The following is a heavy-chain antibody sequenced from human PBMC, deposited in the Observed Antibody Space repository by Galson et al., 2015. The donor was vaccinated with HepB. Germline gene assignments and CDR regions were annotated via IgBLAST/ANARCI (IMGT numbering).Heavy chain of an antibody. CDR3: VRVFSGSLGALDY. J-gene: IGHJ4*02. V-gene: IGHV3-72*01. CDR1: GFTFSDPY. CDR2: IRRETNSYTT. D-gene: IGHD3-10*01. Sequence: SLRLSCADSGFTFSDPYMDWVRPTPRKGLEWVGRIRRETNSYTTDYAPAVQGRSTIPRDDSKNSLHLQMNSLKTEDTAVYYCVRVFSGSLGALDYWGQGTLVTVSA.